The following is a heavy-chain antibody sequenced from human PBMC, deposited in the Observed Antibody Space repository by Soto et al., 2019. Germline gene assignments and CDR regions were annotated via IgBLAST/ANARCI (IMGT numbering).Heavy chain of an antibody. CDR1: GGSFSGYY. Sequence: PSETVSLVCAVEGGSFSGYYWSWIPQPPGKGLEWIGEINHIGSTNYNPSLKSRVTISVHTSKNQFSVKLGSVTAVDTAAYYLARGPEEYGHGPIPAYYYYGLDVWGQGTTVTVSS. CDR3: ARGPEEYGHGPIPAYYYYGLDV. J-gene: IGHJ6*02. V-gene: IGHV4-34*01. CDR2: INHIGST. D-gene: IGHD5-18*01.